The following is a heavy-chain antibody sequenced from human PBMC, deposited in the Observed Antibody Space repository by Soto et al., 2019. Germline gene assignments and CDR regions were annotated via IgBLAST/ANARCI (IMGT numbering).Heavy chain of an antibody. D-gene: IGHD2-15*01. J-gene: IGHJ3*02. CDR2: ISAYNGNT. CDR3: ARGNGKPTPFDIVVVVASLDI. Sequence: ASVKVSCKASGYTFTSYGISWVRQAPGQGLEWMGWISAYNGNTNYAQKLQGRVTMTTDTSTSTAYMELRSLRSDDTAVYYCARGNGKPTPFDIVVVVASLDIWGQGTMVTVSS. V-gene: IGHV1-18*01. CDR1: GYTFTSYG.